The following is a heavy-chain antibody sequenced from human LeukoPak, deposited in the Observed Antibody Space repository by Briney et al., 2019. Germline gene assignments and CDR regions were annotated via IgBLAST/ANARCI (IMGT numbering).Heavy chain of an antibody. J-gene: IGHJ4*02. V-gene: IGHV4-34*01. D-gene: IGHD3-22*01. CDR1: GGSFSGYY. CDR3: ARARYYDSSGYPLDY. Sequence: SETLSLTCAVYGGSFSGYYWSWLRQPPGKGLEWIGEINHSGSTNYNPSLKSRVTISVDTSKNQFSLKLSSVTAADTAVYYCARARYYDSSGYPLDYWGQGTLVTVSS. CDR2: INHSGST.